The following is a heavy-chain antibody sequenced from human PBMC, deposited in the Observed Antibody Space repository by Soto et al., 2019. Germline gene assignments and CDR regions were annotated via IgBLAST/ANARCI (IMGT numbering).Heavy chain of an antibody. D-gene: IGHD3-10*01. V-gene: IGHV1-3*01. CDR1: GYSFANYT. J-gene: IGHJ4*02. Sequence: QVQLVQSGAEVKKPGASVTVSCKASGYSFANYTIHWVRQAPGQGLEWMGWLNPDTASTKFSPKFQGRAIITRDKPANTACMQLNSRTPEDTALYYRARGDAYYDSGAYYRGCFDRWGLGTVVAVSS. CDR3: ARGDAYYDSGAYYRGCFDR. CDR2: LNPDTAST.